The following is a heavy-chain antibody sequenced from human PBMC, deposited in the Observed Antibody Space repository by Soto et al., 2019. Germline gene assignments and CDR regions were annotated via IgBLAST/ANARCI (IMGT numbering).Heavy chain of an antibody. V-gene: IGHV4-34*01. J-gene: IGHJ6*03. CDR2: INHSGST. Sequence: SETLSLTCAVYGGSFSGYYWSWIRQPPGKGLEWIGEINHSGSTNYNPSLKSRVTISVDTSKNQFSLKLSSVTAADTAGYYCARVGGKTTVTMPDYYYYYMDVWGKGTTVTVSS. D-gene: IGHD4-17*01. CDR1: GGSFSGYY. CDR3: ARVGGKTTVTMPDYYYYYMDV.